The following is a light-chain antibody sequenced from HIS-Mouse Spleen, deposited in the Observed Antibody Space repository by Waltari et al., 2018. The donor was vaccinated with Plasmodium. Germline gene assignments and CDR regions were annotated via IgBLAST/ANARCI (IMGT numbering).Light chain of an antibody. J-gene: IGLJ2*01. CDR1: SRDVGGYNY. Sequence: QSALTQPRSVSGSPGQSVTIPCTGPSRDVGGYNYVPWYQQHPGKAPKLMIYDVSKRPSGVPDRFSGSKSGNTASLTISGLQAEDEADYYCCSYAGSYTLVFGGGTKLTVL. V-gene: IGLV2-11*01. CDR2: DVS. CDR3: CSYAGSYTLV.